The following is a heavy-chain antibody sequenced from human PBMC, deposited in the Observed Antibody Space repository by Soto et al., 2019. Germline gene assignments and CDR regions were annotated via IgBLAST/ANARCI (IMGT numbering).Heavy chain of an antibody. J-gene: IGHJ6*03. CDR3: ARLSFVPVAINYDHYVVL. D-gene: IGHD2-2*01. Sequence: PGESLKISCKGSGYSFTSYWIGWVRQMPGKGLEWMGIIYPGDSDTRYSPSFQGQVTISADKSISTAYLQWSSLKASDTAMYYCARLSFVPVAINYDHYVVLWGKGTTVSVPS. V-gene: IGHV5-51*01. CDR1: GYSFTSYW. CDR2: IYPGDSDT.